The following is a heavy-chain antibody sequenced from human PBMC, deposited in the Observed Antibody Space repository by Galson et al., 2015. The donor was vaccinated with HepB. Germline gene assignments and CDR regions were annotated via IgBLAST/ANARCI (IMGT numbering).Heavy chain of an antibody. CDR2: FSGYDGST. D-gene: IGHD1-7*01. CDR3: ARDSRLELRLNNYFSYGMDV. V-gene: IGHV1-18*01. Sequence: SVKVSCKASGYSFSNYGLSWTRQAPGPGLEWLGWFSGYDGSTNYAQKFQGRVTMTADASTGTAYLELRNLRSDDTAVYYCARDSRLELRLNNYFSYGMDVWCQGSAVTVSS. J-gene: IGHJ6*02. CDR1: GYSFSNYG.